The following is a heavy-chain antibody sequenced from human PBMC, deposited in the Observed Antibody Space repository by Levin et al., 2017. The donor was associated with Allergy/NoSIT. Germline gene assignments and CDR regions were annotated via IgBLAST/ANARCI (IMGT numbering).Heavy chain of an antibody. Sequence: PGGSLRLSCAASGFTFSSYAMSWVRQAPGKGLEWVSAISGSGGSTYYADSVKGRFTISRDNSKNTLYLQMNSLRAEDTAVYYCAKRNYDFWSGYYKGYYYGMDVWGQGTTVTVSS. D-gene: IGHD3-3*01. CDR2: ISGSGGST. V-gene: IGHV3-23*01. CDR1: GFTFSSYA. J-gene: IGHJ6*02. CDR3: AKRNYDFWSGYYKGYYYGMDV.